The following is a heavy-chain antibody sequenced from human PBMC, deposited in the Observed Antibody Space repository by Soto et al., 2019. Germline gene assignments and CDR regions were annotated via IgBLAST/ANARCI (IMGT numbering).Heavy chain of an antibody. D-gene: IGHD3-10*01. CDR2: ISASGGST. V-gene: IGHV3-23*01. CDR1: GFTFTNYA. Sequence: EVQLLESGGGLVQPGGSLRLSCAASGFTFTNYAMSWVRQAPGKGLEWVSTISASGGSTYHADSVKGRFTISRDNSKNTLSMQMNSLRDEDTAAYYXXKXXXXXGSYXIYGMDVWGQGTTVTVS. CDR3: XKXXXXXGSYXIYGMDV. J-gene: IGHJ6*02.